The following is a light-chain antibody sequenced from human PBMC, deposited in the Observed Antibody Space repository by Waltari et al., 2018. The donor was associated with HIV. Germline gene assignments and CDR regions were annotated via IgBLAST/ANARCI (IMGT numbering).Light chain of an antibody. CDR3: QVWDSSSDAYV. CDR1: NIGSKS. V-gene: IGLV3-21*04. CDR2: YDS. J-gene: IGLJ1*01. Sequence: SYVLAQPPSVSVAPGKTARITCGGNNIGSKSVHWYQQKPGQAPVVVIYYDSDRPAVIPERFSGSNSGNTATLPISRVEAGDEADYYCQVWDSSSDAYVFGTGTKVTVL.